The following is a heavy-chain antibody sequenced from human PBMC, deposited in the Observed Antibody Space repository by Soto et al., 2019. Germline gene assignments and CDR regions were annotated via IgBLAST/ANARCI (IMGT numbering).Heavy chain of an antibody. V-gene: IGHV4-34*01. CDR1: GGSFSGYY. D-gene: IGHD3-16*01. Sequence: SETLSLTCAVYGGSFSGYYWSWIRQPPGKGLEWIGEINHSGSTNYNPSLKSRVTISVDTSKNQFSLKLSSVTAADTAVYYCARGLLHRNPLMITFGEPPWGQGTMVTVSS. J-gene: IGHJ3*01. CDR2: INHSGST. CDR3: ARGLLHRNPLMITFGEPP.